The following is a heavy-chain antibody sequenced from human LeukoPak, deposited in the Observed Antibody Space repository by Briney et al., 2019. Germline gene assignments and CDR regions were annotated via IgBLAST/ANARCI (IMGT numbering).Heavy chain of an antibody. CDR2: IYYSGST. D-gene: IGHD3-9*01. CDR3: ARVTGYTIEDYFDY. Sequence: PSETLSLTCTVSGGSISNYYLSWIRQPAGKGLEWIGRIYYSGSTNYSPSLKSRVTISVKTSKNQFSLKLRSVTAADTAVYYCARVTGYTIEDYFDYWGQGTLVTVSS. V-gene: IGHV4-4*07. CDR1: GGSISNYY. J-gene: IGHJ4*02.